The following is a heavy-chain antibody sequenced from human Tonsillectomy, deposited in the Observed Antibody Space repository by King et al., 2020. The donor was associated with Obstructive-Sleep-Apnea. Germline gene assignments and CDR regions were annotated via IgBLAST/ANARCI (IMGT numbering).Heavy chain of an antibody. J-gene: IGHJ4*02. CDR1: GGSVSSGSYY. V-gene: IGHV4-61*01. CDR2: IYYSGST. D-gene: IGHD1-26*01. Sequence: VQLQESGPGLVKPSETLSLTCTVSGGSVSSGSYYWSWIRQPPGKGLEWIGYIYYSGSTNYHPSLKSPATISVDTSKNQFSLKLSSVTAADTAVYYCARDGGSGSYYEFDYWGQGTLVTVSS. CDR3: ARDGGSGSYYEFDY.